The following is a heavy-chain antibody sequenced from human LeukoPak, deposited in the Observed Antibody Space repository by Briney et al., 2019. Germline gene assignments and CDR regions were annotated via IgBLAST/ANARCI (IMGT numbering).Heavy chain of an antibody. J-gene: IGHJ4*02. D-gene: IGHD3-22*01. Sequence: PGGSLRLSCAASGFTFSSYGMHWVRQAPGKGLEWVALIRYDGSNKYYADSVKGRFTISRDNSKNTLYLQMNSLRAEDTAVYYCARSTHYYDSSGYFYFDYWGQGTLVTVSS. CDR3: ARSTHYYDSSGYFYFDY. V-gene: IGHV3-30*02. CDR2: IRYDGSNK. CDR1: GFTFSSYG.